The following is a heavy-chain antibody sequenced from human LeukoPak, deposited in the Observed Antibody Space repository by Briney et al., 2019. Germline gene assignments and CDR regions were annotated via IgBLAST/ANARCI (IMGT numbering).Heavy chain of an antibody. CDR3: ARDRGGLHYYGPGSDFDY. V-gene: IGHV1-18*01. D-gene: IGHD3-10*01. J-gene: IGHJ4*02. CDR2: ISAYNGNT. CDR1: GYTFTSYG. Sequence: ASVKVSCKASGYTFTSYGISWVRQAPGQGLEWMGWISAYNGNTNYAQKLQGRVTMTTDTSTSTAYMELRSLRSDDTAVYYCARDRGGLHYYGPGSDFDYWGQGTLVTVSS.